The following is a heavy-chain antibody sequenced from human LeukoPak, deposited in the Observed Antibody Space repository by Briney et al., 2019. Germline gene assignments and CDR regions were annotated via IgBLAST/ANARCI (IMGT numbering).Heavy chain of an antibody. Sequence: GGSLRLSCAASGFTFSRYGMHWVRQAPGKGLEWVAFIRYDGSNKYYADSVKGRFTISRDNSKNTLYLQMNSLRAEDTAVYYCAKGGFYGDYNWFDPWGREPWSPSPQ. CDR1: GFTFSRYG. CDR2: IRYDGSNK. V-gene: IGHV3-30*02. CDR3: AKGGFYGDYNWFDP. J-gene: IGHJ5*02. D-gene: IGHD4-17*01.